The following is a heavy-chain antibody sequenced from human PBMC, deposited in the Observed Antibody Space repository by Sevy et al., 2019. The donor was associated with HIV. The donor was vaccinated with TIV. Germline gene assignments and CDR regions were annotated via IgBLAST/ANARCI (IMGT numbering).Heavy chain of an antibody. CDR2: IYSGGST. D-gene: IGHD2-2*01. CDR3: ARDRIVPAAAYPPTTLNYYYYYGMDV. V-gene: IGHV3-53*01. CDR1: GFTVSSNY. Sequence: GGSLRLSCAASGFTVSSNYMSWVRQAPGKGLEWVSVIYSGGSTYYADSVKGRFTISRDKSQNTMYIQRNSMRAEDTAVYYCARDRIVPAAAYPPTTLNYYYYYGMDVWGQGTTVTVSS. J-gene: IGHJ6*02.